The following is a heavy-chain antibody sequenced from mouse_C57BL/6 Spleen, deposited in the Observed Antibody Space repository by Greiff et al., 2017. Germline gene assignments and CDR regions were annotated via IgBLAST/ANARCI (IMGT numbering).Heavy chain of an antibody. D-gene: IGHD2-2*01. Sequence: VMLVESGPGLVAPSQSLSITCTVSGFSLTSYGVSWVRPPPGKGLEWLGVKWGDGSTNYHSALISRLNVSKDSSKGQVFLKLNSLQTDDTATYYCAKHGYADRGYAMDYWGQGTSGTVSS. CDR3: AKHGYADRGYAMDY. V-gene: IGHV2-3*01. CDR2: KWGDGST. CDR1: GFSLTSYG. J-gene: IGHJ4*01.